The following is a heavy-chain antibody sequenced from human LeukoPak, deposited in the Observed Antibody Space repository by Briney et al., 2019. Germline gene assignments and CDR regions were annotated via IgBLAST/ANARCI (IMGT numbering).Heavy chain of an antibody. CDR3: ARDSHDYGDPIDY. D-gene: IGHD4-17*01. CDR1: GGSISSSSYY. CDR2: IYYSGST. Sequence: SETLSLTCTVSGGSISSSSYYWGWIRQPPGKGLEWIGSIYYSGSTYYNSSLKSRVTISVDTSKNQFSLKLSSVTAADTAVYYCARDSHDYGDPIDYWGQGTLVTVSS. V-gene: IGHV4-39*07. J-gene: IGHJ4*02.